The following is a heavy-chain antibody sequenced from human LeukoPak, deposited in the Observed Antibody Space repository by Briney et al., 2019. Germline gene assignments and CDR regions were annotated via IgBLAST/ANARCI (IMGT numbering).Heavy chain of an antibody. CDR1: GYTFTSYG. V-gene: IGHV1-18*01. CDR2: ISAYNGNT. CDR3: ARGPTTKPYYYYGMDV. D-gene: IGHD1-14*01. J-gene: IGHJ6*02. Sequence: VSVKVSCKASGYTFTSYGISWVRQAPGQGLEWMGWISAYNGNTNYAQKLQGRGTMTTDTSTSTAYMELRSLRSDDTAVYYCARGPTTKPYYYYGMDVWGQGTTVTVSS.